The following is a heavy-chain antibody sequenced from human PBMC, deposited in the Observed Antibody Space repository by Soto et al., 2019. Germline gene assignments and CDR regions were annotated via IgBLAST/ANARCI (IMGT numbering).Heavy chain of an antibody. Sequence: EVQLVESGGGLVQPGGSLRLSCAVSGFTFSYYWMSWVRQAPGKGLQWVAKVKGDEGDKDYVDAVKGRFTISRDNAKNTLYLQRNSLRAEDTAVYYCARLNWNYADFEDYWGQGTLVIVSS. CDR1: GFTFSYYW. V-gene: IGHV3-7*03. D-gene: IGHD1-20*01. J-gene: IGHJ4*02. CDR3: ARLNWNYADFEDY. CDR2: VKGDEGDK.